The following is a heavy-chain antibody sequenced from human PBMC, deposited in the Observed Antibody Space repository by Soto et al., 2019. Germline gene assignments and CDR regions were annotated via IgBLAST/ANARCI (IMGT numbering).Heavy chain of an antibody. Sequence: PSETLSLTCTVSGGSISSYYWSWIRQPPGKGLEWIGYIYYSGSTNYNPSLKSRVTISVDTSKNQFSLKLSSVTAADTVVYYCARGGPLTLRFLEWYWFDPWGQGTLVTVSS. V-gene: IGHV4-59*01. CDR2: IYYSGST. J-gene: IGHJ5*02. D-gene: IGHD3-3*01. CDR3: ARGGPLTLRFLEWYWFDP. CDR1: GGSISSYY.